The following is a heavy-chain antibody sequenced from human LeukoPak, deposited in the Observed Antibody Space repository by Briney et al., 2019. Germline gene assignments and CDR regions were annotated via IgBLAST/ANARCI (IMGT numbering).Heavy chain of an antibody. Sequence: GGSLRLSCAASGFTFSSYAMSWVRQAPGRGLEWLSYISSSSDTKYYADSVKGRFTISRDNDKNSLFLQMNSLRAEDTALYYCARAGLPYAQYDYWGQGTLVTVSS. CDR2: ISSSSDTK. D-gene: IGHD2-15*01. CDR1: GFTFSSYA. V-gene: IGHV3-48*04. CDR3: ARAGLPYAQYDY. J-gene: IGHJ4*02.